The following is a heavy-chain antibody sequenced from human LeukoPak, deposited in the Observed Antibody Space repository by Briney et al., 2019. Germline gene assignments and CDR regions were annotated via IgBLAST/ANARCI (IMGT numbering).Heavy chain of an antibody. V-gene: IGHV3-74*01. J-gene: IGHJ5*02. D-gene: IGHD2-15*01. CDR2: INDDGSST. Sequence: PGGSLRLSCAASGFTFKLYWRHWVRHAPGKGPVWVSRINDDGSSTSYADSVKGRFTISRDDAKNTLYLQMNSLRAEDTAVYYCVRGGASTWSWGQGTLVTVSS. CDR1: GFTFKLYW. CDR3: VRGGASTWS.